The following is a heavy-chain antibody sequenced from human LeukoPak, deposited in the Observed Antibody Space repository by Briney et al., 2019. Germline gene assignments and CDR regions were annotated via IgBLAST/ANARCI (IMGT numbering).Heavy chain of an antibody. CDR1: GFTFSAYW. CDR2: MREDGSEK. Sequence: GGSLRLSCAGSGFTFSAYWMSWVRQAPGKGLEWVATMREDGSEKYYVDSVKGRFTISRDNAKNSLYLQMNSLRAEDTAVYYCTRTGYRSNWYVPNWGQGTLVTVSS. J-gene: IGHJ4*02. D-gene: IGHD6-13*01. V-gene: IGHV3-7*01. CDR3: TRTGYRSNWYVPN.